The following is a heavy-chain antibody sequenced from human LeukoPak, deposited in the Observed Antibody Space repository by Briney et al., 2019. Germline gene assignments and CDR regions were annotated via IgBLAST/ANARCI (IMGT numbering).Heavy chain of an antibody. Sequence: GGSLRLSCAASGFTFSSMNWVRQAPGKGLEWVSVLYSSGATYYADSVKGRFTVSRDNSKNTVNLQMNSLRAEDTAVYYCARLQGTGTAWFDPWGQGTLVTVSS. D-gene: IGHD1-7*01. J-gene: IGHJ5*02. V-gene: IGHV3-53*01. CDR1: GFTFSS. CDR2: LYSSGAT. CDR3: ARLQGTGTAWFDP.